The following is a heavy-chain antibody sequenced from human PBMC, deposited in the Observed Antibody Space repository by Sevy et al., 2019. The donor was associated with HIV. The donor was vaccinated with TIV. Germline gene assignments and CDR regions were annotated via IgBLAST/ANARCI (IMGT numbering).Heavy chain of an antibody. CDR2: IWNDRSNK. CDR3: ASLPNNYYDISGSSGDDAFDI. V-gene: IGHV3-33*01. J-gene: IGHJ3*02. CDR1: GFTFSIYG. Sequence: GGSLRLSCAAYGFTFSIYGMHWLRQAPGKGLEWVAVIWNDRSNKHYADSVKGRFTISRDNAKNTLYLQMNSLRVEDTAVYYCASLPNNYYDISGSSGDDAFDIWGQGTRVTVSS. D-gene: IGHD3-22*01.